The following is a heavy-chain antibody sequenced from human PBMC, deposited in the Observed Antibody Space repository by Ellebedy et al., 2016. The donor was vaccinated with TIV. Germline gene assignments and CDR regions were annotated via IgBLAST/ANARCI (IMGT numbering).Heavy chain of an antibody. J-gene: IGHJ4*02. CDR2: IYYSGST. CDR3: ARLTYYSGSGSYDY. V-gene: IGHV4-61*01. D-gene: IGHD3-10*01. CDR1: GGSISSNIYY. Sequence: SETLSLTCTVSGGSISSNIYYWSWIRQPPGKGLEWIGYIYYSGSTNYNPSLKSRVTISVDTSKNQFSLKLTSVTAADTAVYYCARLTYYSGSGSYDYWGQGTLVTVSS.